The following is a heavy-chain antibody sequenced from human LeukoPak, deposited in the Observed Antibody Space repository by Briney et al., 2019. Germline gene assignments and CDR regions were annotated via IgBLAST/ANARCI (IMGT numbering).Heavy chain of an antibody. CDR2: IYYSGST. J-gene: IGHJ4*02. V-gene: IGHV4-39*01. CDR1: GGSISSNSYY. CDR3: ARLSGELHSYYFDY. D-gene: IGHD1-26*01. Sequence: SETLSLTCTVSGGSISSNSYYWGWIRQPPGKGLEWIGSIYYSGSTYYNPSLKSRVTISVDTSKNQFSLKLSSVTAADTAVYYCARLSGELHSYYFDYWGQGTLVTVSS.